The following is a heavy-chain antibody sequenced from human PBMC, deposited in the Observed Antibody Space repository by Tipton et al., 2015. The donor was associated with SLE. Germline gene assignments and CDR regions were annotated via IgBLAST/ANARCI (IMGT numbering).Heavy chain of an antibody. CDR2: IYYSGST. Sequence: TLSLTCTVSGGSISSGGYYWSWIRQHPGKGLEWIGYIYYSGSTYYNPSLKSRVTISVDTSKNQFSLKLSSVTAADTAVYYCARVSGSSPQVDYWGQGTLVTVSS. CDR3: ARVSGSSPQVDY. CDR1: GGSISSGGYY. D-gene: IGHD6-6*01. V-gene: IGHV4-31*03. J-gene: IGHJ4*02.